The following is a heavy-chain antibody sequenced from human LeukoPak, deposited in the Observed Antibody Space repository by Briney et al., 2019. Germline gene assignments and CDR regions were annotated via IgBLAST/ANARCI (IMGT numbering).Heavy chain of an antibody. V-gene: IGHV1-18*01. CDR3: ARDLTGGSYPPGAAFDI. Sequence: ASVKVSCKASGGTFSSYAISWVRQAPGQGLEWMGWISAYNGNTNYAQKLQGRVTMTTDTSTSTAYMELRSLRSEDTAVYYCARDLTGGSYPPGAAFDIWGQGTMVTVSS. D-gene: IGHD1-26*01. CDR2: ISAYNGNT. J-gene: IGHJ3*02. CDR1: GGTFSSYA.